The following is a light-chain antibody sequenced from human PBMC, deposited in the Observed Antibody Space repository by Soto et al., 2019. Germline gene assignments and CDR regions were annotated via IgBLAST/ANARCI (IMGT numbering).Light chain of an antibody. CDR3: QQRSNWPPWT. V-gene: IGKV3-11*01. CDR1: QSVGSN. Sequence: EVVLTQSPATLSVSPGAGATLSCRASQSVGSNLAWYQQKPGQTPRVLIYGASIRATGIPARFSGSGSGTDFTLTISSLEPEDFAVYYCQQRSNWPPWTFGQGTKVDI. CDR2: GAS. J-gene: IGKJ1*01.